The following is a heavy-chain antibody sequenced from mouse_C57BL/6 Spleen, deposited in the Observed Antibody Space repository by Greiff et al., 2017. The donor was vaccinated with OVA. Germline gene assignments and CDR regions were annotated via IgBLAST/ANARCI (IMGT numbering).Heavy chain of an antibody. CDR1: GYTFTSYW. J-gene: IGHJ1*03. D-gene: IGHD1-1*01. Sequence: QVQLQQPGAELVMPGASVKLSCKASGYTFTSYWMHWVKQRPGQGLEWIGEIDPSDSYTNYNQKFKGKSTLTVDKSSSTAYMQLSSLTSEDSAVYYCARYGEYFDVWGTGTTVTVSS. CDR3: ARYGEYFDV. CDR2: IDPSDSYT. V-gene: IGHV1-69*01.